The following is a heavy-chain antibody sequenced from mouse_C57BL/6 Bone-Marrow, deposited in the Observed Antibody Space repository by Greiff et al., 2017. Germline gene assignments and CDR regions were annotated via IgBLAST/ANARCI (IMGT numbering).Heavy chain of an antibody. CDR2: FHPYNDDT. V-gene: IGHV1-47*01. CDR1: GYTLTTYP. CDR3: ARSYDGYSGFFAY. J-gene: IGHJ3*01. D-gene: IGHD2-3*01. Sequence: VQLQQSGAELVKPGASVKMSCKASGYTLTTYPIEWMKQNHGKSLEWIGNFHPYNDDTKYNEKFKGKATLTVEKSSSTVYLELSRLTSDDSAVYYCARSYDGYSGFFAYWGQGTLVTVSA.